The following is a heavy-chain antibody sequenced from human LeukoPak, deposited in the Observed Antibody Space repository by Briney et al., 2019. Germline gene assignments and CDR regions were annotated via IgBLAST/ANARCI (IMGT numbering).Heavy chain of an antibody. V-gene: IGHV4-39*07. J-gene: IGHJ4*02. D-gene: IGHD6-6*01. Sequence: SETLSLTCTVSGGSISSSSYYWGWIRQPPGKGLEWIGSIYYSGSTYYNPSLKSRVTISVDTSKNQFSLKLSSVTAADTAVYYCARDYSSSSVGIDYWGQGTLVTVSS. CDR1: GGSISSSSYY. CDR2: IYYSGST. CDR3: ARDYSSSSVGIDY.